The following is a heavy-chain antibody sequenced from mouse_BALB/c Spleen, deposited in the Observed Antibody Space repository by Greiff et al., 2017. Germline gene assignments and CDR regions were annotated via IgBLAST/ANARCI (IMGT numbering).Heavy chain of an antibody. J-gene: IGHJ3*01. V-gene: IGHV2-2*02. D-gene: IGHD2-14*01. Sequence: QVQLKQSGPGLVQPSQSLSITCTVSGFSLTSYGVHWVRQSPGKGLEWLGVIWSGGSTDYNAAFISRLSISKDNSKSQVFFKMNSLQANDTAIYYCARTGYRYDDGFAYWGQGTLVTVSA. CDR3: ARTGYRYDDGFAY. CDR1: GFSLTSYG. CDR2: IWSGGST.